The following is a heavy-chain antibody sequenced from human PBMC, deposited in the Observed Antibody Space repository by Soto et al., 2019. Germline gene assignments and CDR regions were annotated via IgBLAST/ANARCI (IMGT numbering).Heavy chain of an antibody. CDR3: ARAQGRGSYRPFVS. CDR1: GFTFSSYS. J-gene: IGHJ4*02. V-gene: IGHV3-21*01. CDR2: ISSDSTYI. D-gene: IGHD3-16*01. Sequence: PGGSLRLSCAASGFTFSSYSMHWVRQAPGKGLEWVSSISSDSTYIYYADSMRGRLTISRDDAKNSLYLQMAGLRPEDTAVYYWARAQGRGSYRPFVSWGQGTPVTVSS.